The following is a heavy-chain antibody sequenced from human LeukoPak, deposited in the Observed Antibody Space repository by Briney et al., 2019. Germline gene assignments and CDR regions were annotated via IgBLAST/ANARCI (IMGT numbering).Heavy chain of an antibody. V-gene: IGHV3-7*01. CDR3: ARDRRYYYDTSGGFDR. CDR1: RFTFSNYW. Sequence: GGSLRLSCAASRFTFSNYWMSWVRQAPGKGLEWVANIKEDGSEKNYVDSVKGRFTISRDHAKNSLYLQMTSLRAEDTAVYYCARDRRYYYDTSGGFDRWGQGTLVTVSS. J-gene: IGHJ4*02. CDR2: IKEDGSEK. D-gene: IGHD3-22*01.